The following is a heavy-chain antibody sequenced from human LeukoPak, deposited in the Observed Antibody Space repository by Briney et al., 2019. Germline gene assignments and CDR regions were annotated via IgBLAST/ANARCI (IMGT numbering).Heavy chain of an antibody. CDR3: ARASFSYSGYPVAFDY. Sequence: PSETLSLTCAVSGGSISSSNWWSWVRQPPGKGLEWIGEIYHSGSTNYNPSLKSRVTISVDKSKNQFSLKLSSVTAADTAVYYCARASFSYSGYPVAFDYWGQGTLVTVSS. CDR2: IYHSGST. CDR1: GGSISSSNW. V-gene: IGHV4-4*02. J-gene: IGHJ4*02. D-gene: IGHD5-12*01.